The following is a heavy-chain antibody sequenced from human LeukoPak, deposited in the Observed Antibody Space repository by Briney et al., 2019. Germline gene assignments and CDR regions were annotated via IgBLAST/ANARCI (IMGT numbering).Heavy chain of an antibody. CDR3: ARDPSRYDLDY. CDR1: GFSFSRCY. CDR2: IKQDGVDK. Sequence: GGSLRLSCAASGFSFSRCYMNWVRQAPGKGLEWVATIKQDGVDKYYVDSVKGRFTISRDTAKNSLFLQMNSLRAEDTAVYYCARDPSRYDLDYWGQGTLVTVSS. V-gene: IGHV3-7*01. J-gene: IGHJ4*02. D-gene: IGHD5-12*01.